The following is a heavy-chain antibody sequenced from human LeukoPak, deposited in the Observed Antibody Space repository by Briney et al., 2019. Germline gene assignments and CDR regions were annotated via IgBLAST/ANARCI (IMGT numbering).Heavy chain of an antibody. Sequence: GGSLRLPCAASGFTFSSYGLHWVRQAPGKGLEWVSAISSSGGSTYYADSVKGRFAISRDNSKNTLYLQMNSLRAEDTAVYYCAKRSGSYYYFDYWGQGTLVTVSS. CDR3: AKRSGSYYYFDY. V-gene: IGHV3-23*01. CDR1: GFTFSSYG. CDR2: ISSSGGST. D-gene: IGHD1-26*01. J-gene: IGHJ4*02.